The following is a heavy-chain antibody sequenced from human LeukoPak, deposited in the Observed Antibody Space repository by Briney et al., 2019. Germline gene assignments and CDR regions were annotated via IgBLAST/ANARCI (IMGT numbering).Heavy chain of an antibody. CDR2: MNPKSGKT. D-gene: IGHD6-25*01. J-gene: IGHJ4*02. V-gene: IGHV1-8*03. Sequence: ASVKVSCKPSGYTFISYDIHWVRQATGQGLEWVGWMNPKSGKTGSAQKFQGRVTITRNTSTSTAYMELSSLTSEDTAVYYCARSVYSSGDIDYWGQGTLVTVSS. CDR3: ARSVYSSGDIDY. CDR1: GYTFISYD.